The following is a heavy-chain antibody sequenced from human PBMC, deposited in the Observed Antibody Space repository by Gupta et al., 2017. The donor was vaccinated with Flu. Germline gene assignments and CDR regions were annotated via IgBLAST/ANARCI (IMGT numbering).Heavy chain of an antibody. Sequence: YIHWVRQAPGQGLEWMGRSNPNNAGADYAQRFQGRVTMTRDTSTTTAYMELTRLKSDDTAVYFCTTVYGDYVFGEDYWGQGTLVTVSS. J-gene: IGHJ4*02. D-gene: IGHD2-21*02. CDR3: TTVYGDYVFGEDY. CDR2: SNPNNAGA. CDR1: Y. V-gene: IGHV1-2*06.